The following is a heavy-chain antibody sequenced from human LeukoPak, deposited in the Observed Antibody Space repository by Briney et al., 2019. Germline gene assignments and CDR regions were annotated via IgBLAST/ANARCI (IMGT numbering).Heavy chain of an antibody. Sequence: PSETLSLTCTVSGGSISSGGYYWSWIRQPPGKGLEWIGYIYHSGSTYYNPSLKSRITISVDRSKNQFSLELSSVTAADTAVYYCARDHVVVISVYYYYGMDVWGQGTTVTVSS. D-gene: IGHD3-22*01. J-gene: IGHJ6*02. CDR3: ARDHVVVISVYYYYGMDV. V-gene: IGHV4-30-2*01. CDR2: IYHSGST. CDR1: GGSISSGGYY.